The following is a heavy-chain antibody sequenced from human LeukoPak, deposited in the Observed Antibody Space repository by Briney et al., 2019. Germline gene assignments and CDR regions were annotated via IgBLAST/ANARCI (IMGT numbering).Heavy chain of an antibody. CDR2: MNPNSGNT. J-gene: IGHJ4*02. D-gene: IGHD2-15*01. CDR3: ARQSLDGGSCYDY. Sequence: ASVKVSCKASGYSSASFDINWVRQAPGQGLEWMGWMNPNSGNTGYAQKFQGRVTLTRSTSITTAYMELSSLTSEDTAVYYCARQSLDGGSCYDYWGQGTPVAVSS. CDR1: GYSSASFD. V-gene: IGHV1-8*01.